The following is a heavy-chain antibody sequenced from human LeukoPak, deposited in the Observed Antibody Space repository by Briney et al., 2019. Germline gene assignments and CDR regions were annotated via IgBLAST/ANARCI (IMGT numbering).Heavy chain of an antibody. CDR1: GYTFTGYY. D-gene: IGHD5-18*01. Sequence: GASVKVSCKASGYTFTGYYMHWVRQAPGQGLEWMGWINPNSGGTNYAQKFQGRVTMTRDTSISTAYMELSRLRSDDTAVYYCAREAVDTAMAHWFDPWGQGTLVTVSS. CDR3: AREAVDTAMAHWFDP. J-gene: IGHJ5*02. V-gene: IGHV1-2*02. CDR2: INPNSGGT.